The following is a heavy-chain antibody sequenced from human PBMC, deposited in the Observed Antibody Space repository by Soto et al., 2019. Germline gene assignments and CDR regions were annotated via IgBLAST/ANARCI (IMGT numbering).Heavy chain of an antibody. D-gene: IGHD4-17*01. CDR2: IYYIGNT. CDR1: NGSISSRSSY. Sequence: QLQLQESGSGLVKPSETLSLTCIVSNGSISSRSSYWGWIRQTPGKGLEWIGSIYYIGNTYYNPSLKSRVTISTYTSKTQFSMKMNSVTAADTAVYFCGGQDYGAKGYYFENWGQGALVTVSS. CDR3: GGQDYGAKGYYFEN. J-gene: IGHJ4*02. V-gene: IGHV4-39*01.